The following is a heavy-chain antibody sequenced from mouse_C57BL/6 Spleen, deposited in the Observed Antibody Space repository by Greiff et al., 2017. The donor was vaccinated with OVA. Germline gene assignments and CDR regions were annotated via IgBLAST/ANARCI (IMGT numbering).Heavy chain of an antibody. V-gene: IGHV1-19*01. CDR3: ARYGGPYYFDY. Sequence: VQLQQSGPVLVKPGASVKMSCKASGYTFTDYYMNWVKQSHGKSLEWIGVINPYNGGTSYNQKFKGKATLTVDKSSSTAYMELNSLTSEDSAVYYCARYGGPYYFDYWGQGTTLTVSS. D-gene: IGHD1-2*01. CDR2: INPYNGGT. J-gene: IGHJ2*01. CDR1: GYTFTDYY.